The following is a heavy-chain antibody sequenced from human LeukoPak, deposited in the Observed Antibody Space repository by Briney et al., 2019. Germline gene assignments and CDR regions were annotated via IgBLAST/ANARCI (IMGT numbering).Heavy chain of an antibody. J-gene: IGHJ3*02. D-gene: IGHD5-18*01. Sequence: TGGSLRLSCAASGFTFSSYNMNWVRQAPGKGLEWVSYISSSSSTIYYADSVKGRFTISRDNAKNSLYLQMNSLRAEDTAVYYCARDGGYSYGPDAFDIWGQGTMVTVSS. CDR1: GFTFSSYN. CDR3: ARDGGYSYGPDAFDI. CDR2: ISSSSSTI. V-gene: IGHV3-48*04.